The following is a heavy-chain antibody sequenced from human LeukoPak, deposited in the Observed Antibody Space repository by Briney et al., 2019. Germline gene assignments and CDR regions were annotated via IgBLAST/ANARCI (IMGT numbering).Heavy chain of an antibody. CDR3: ARDWPAAVVVPAAIRDYYYYYYMDV. Sequence: SETLSLTCTVSGGSISSYYWSWIRQPAGKGLEWIGRIYTSGSTNYNPSLKSGVTMSVDTSKNQFSLKLSSVTAADTAVYYCARDWPAAVVVPAAIRDYYYYYYMDVWGKGTTVTVSS. J-gene: IGHJ6*03. CDR2: IYTSGST. D-gene: IGHD2-2*02. V-gene: IGHV4-4*07. CDR1: GGSISSYY.